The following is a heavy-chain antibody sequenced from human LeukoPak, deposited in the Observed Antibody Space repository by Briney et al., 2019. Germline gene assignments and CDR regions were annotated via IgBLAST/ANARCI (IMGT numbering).Heavy chain of an antibody. CDR2: ISLRGLT. D-gene: IGHD6-13*01. CDR3: ARALRQQLVTGWFGP. Sequence: SETLSLTCGVSGGSISGTNWWSWVRPPPGQGLEWIGEISLRGLTNYNPSLKSRVTISVDTSKNQFSLRLTSVTAADTAVYYCARALRQQLVTGWFGPWGQGTLVTVSS. V-gene: IGHV4-4*02. CDR1: GGSISGTNW. J-gene: IGHJ5*02.